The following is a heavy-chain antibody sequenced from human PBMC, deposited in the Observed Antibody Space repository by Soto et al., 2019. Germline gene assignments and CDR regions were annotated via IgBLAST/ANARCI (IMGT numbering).Heavy chain of an antibody. CDR3: AKAFYYYDSSCYPFDY. D-gene: IGHD3-22*01. CDR2: ISYDGSNK. J-gene: IGHJ4*02. Sequence: QVQLVESGGGVVQPGRSLRLSCAASGFTFSSYGMHWVRQAPGKGLEWVAVISYDGSNKYYADSVKGRFTISRDNSKNTLYLQMNSLRAEDTAVYYCAKAFYYYDSSCYPFDYWGQGTLVTVSS. V-gene: IGHV3-30*18. CDR1: GFTFSSYG.